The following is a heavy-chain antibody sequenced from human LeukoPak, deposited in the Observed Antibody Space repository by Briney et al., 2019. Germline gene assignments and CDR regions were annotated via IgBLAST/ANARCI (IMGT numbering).Heavy chain of an antibody. Sequence: SETLSLTCTVSGDSVSSGNYYLSWIRQPPGKGLDWITYMSPSGTTKYNPSLKSRVTTSVDASRTQFSLRLSSVTAADTAVYYCARGQDDRSGTFDYWGQGILVTVSS. CDR1: GDSVSSGNYY. CDR3: ARGQDDRSGTFDY. J-gene: IGHJ4*02. CDR2: MSPSGTT. V-gene: IGHV4-61*01. D-gene: IGHD3-22*01.